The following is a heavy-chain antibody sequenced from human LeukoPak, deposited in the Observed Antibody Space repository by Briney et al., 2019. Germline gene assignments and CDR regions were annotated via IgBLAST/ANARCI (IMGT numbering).Heavy chain of an antibody. CDR1: GFTFSSYA. D-gene: IGHD5-18*01. V-gene: IGHV3-30-3*01. Sequence: PGGSLRLSCAASGFTFSSYAMHWVRQAPGKGLEWVAVISYDGSNKYYADSVKGRFTISRDNSKNTLYLQMNSLRAEDTAVYYRARFPLLVYTYGGGFFYIGGKG. CDR3: ARFPLLVYTYGGGFFYI. CDR2: ISYDGSNK. J-gene: IGHJ6*03.